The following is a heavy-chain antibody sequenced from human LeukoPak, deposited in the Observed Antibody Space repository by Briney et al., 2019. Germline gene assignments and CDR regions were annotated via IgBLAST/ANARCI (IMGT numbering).Heavy chain of an antibody. CDR3: AKKRDSYAYYYFDY. CDR2: ISGSGGST. D-gene: IGHD5-18*01. CDR1: GFTFSSYA. Sequence: GGSLRLSCAASGFTFSSYAMSWVRQASGKGLEWDSAISGSGGSTYYADSVKGRFTISRDNSKNTLYPQMTSLRAEDTGVYYCAKKRDSYAYYYFDYWGQGTLVTVSS. J-gene: IGHJ4*02. V-gene: IGHV3-23*01.